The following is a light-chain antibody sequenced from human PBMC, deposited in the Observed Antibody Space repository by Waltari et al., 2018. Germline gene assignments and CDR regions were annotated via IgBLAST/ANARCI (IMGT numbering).Light chain of an antibody. CDR2: EVS. CDR3: SSYTSSSTYV. J-gene: IGLJ1*01. CDR1: SSDVGGYNY. Sequence: QSALTQPASVSGSPGQSITISCTGTSSDVGGYNYVSWYQQHPGKAPKLMIYEVSNRPAGVSNRFSGPKSGNTASLTISGLQADDEADYYFSSYTSSSTYVFGTGTKVTVL. V-gene: IGLV2-14*01.